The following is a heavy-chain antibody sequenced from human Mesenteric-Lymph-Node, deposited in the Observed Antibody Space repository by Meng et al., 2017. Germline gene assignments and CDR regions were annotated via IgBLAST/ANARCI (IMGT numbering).Heavy chain of an antibody. D-gene: IGHD6-19*01. V-gene: IGHV4-39*01. CDR2: IYYSGST. J-gene: IGHJ4*02. Sequence: QLQLQESGPGLVKPAETLSITCTVSGGSISSSSYYWGWIRQPPGKGLEWIGSIYYSGSTYYNPSLKSRVTISVDTSKNQFSLKLSSVTAADTAVYYCARIAVAGTLDYWGQGTLVTVSS. CDR1: GGSISSSSYY. CDR3: ARIAVAGTLDY.